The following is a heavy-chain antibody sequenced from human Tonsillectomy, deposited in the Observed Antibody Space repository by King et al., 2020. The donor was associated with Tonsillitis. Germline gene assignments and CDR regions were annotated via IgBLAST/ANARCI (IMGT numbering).Heavy chain of an antibody. CDR2: IYTSRRT. D-gene: IGHD3-3*01. CDR1: GGSISSGRYY. CDR3: ARERRGYYDFWSGYSYDAFDI. V-gene: IGHV4-61*02. Sequence: QLQESGPGLVKPSETLSLTCTVSGGSISSGRYYWSWIRQPAGKGLEWIGRIYTSRRTNNNPSLNSRVTISVDTSKNQFSLELSSVTAADTAVYFCARERRGYYDFWSGYSYDAFDIWGQGTMVTVSS. J-gene: IGHJ3*02.